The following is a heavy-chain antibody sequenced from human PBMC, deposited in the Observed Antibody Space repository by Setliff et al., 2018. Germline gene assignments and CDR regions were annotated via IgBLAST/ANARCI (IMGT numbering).Heavy chain of an antibody. V-gene: IGHV1-18*04. CDR2: INPDSGDT. CDR1: GSSFTGHN. CDR3: ARARYCSGGRCYWTWLDS. Sequence: ASVKVSCKVSGSSFTGHNLHWVRQAPGQGLEWMGWINPDSGDTHYAQKFQGRVTMTTDTSTSTAYMDLRSLTSDDTAVYYCARARYCSGGRCYWTWLDSWAQGTLVTVSS. D-gene: IGHD2-15*01. J-gene: IGHJ5*01.